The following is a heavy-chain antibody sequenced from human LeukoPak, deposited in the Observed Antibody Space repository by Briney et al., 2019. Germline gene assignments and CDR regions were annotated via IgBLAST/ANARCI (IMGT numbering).Heavy chain of an antibody. Sequence: GGSLRLSCAPSLFTFWSYEMNWIREAPGTGVGGGSYISSSGSTKYYADSVSGRFTISRNNAMDTLFLHMDSLRAADTAVYYCSRRHNSNYHGIDVWGHGTAVTVSS. CDR3: SRRHNSNYHGIDV. CDR2: ISSSGSTK. D-gene: IGHD1-1*01. CDR1: LFTFWSYE. J-gene: IGHJ6*02. V-gene: IGHV3-48*03.